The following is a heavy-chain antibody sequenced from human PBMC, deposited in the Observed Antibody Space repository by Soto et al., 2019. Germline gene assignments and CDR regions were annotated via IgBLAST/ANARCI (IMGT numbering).Heavy chain of an antibody. CDR1: GFTLSGYW. Sequence: GGSLRLACAASGFTLSGYWMHRVRQTPGKGLVWVSRINSDGTSTSYADSVKGRFTISRDNAKNTLYLQMNSLRAEDTAVYYCARGRSFYGMDVWGQGTTVTVSS. V-gene: IGHV3-74*01. CDR3: ARGRSFYGMDV. J-gene: IGHJ6*02. CDR2: INSDGTST.